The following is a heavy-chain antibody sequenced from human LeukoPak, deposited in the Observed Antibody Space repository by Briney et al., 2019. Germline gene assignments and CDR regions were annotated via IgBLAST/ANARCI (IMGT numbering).Heavy chain of an antibody. D-gene: IGHD3-10*02. V-gene: IGHV4-34*01. CDR3: ARHVQGYGAFDI. CDR2: INHSGST. CDR1: GGSFSGYY. J-gene: IGHJ3*02. Sequence: SETLSLTCAVYGGSFSGYYWSWIRQPPGKGLEWIGEINHSGSTNYNPSLKSRVTISVDTSKNQFSLKLSSVTAADTAVYYCARHVQGYGAFDIWGQGTMVTVSS.